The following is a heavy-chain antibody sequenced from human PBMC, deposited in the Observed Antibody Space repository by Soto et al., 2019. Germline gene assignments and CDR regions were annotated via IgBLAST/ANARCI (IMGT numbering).Heavy chain of an antibody. CDR2: IDNYGIGT. D-gene: IGHD5-12*01. CDR3: ARIGGFDVFDY. CDR1: GFTFSRHW. V-gene: IGHV3-74*01. Sequence: GGSLRLSCEASGFTFSRHWMHWVRQVPGKGLAWVSRIDNYGIGTGYADSVKGRFTISRDNAKNTLYLQMDGLRVDDTGVYYCARIGGFDVFDYWGQGALVTVAS. J-gene: IGHJ4*02.